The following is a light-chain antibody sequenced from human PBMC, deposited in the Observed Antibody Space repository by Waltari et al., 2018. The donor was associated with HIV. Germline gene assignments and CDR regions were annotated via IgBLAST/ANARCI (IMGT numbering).Light chain of an antibody. Sequence: IVMTQSPLSLPVTPGEPASISCRSSQSLLHSNGYNYLDWYMQKPGQSPQLLIYLGSNRASGVPDRFSGSGSGTDFTLKISRVEADDVGVYYCMQPLQTPRTFGQGTKVEIK. J-gene: IGKJ1*01. CDR2: LGS. V-gene: IGKV2-28*01. CDR3: MQPLQTPRT. CDR1: QSLLHSNGYNY.